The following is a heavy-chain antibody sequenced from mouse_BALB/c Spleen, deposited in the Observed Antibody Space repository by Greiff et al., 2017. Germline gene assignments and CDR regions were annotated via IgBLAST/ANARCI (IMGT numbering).Heavy chain of an antibody. Sequence: LQQPGSELVRPGASVKLSCKASGYTFTSYWMHWVKQRPGQGLEWIGNIYPGSGSTNYDEKFKSKATLTVDTSSSTAYMQLSSLTSEDSAVYYCTRWGDYDVYYAMDYWGQGTSVTVSS. D-gene: IGHD2-4*01. J-gene: IGHJ4*01. V-gene: IGHV1S22*01. CDR1: GYTFTSYW. CDR2: IYPGSGST. CDR3: TRWGDYDVYYAMDY.